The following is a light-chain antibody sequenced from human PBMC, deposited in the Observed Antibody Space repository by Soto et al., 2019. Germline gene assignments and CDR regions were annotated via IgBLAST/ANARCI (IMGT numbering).Light chain of an antibody. CDR3: AAWDDSLSGKV. CDR1: SSNIGSNY. CDR2: RNN. V-gene: IGLV1-47*01. Sequence: QPVLTQPPSASGTPGQRVTISCSGSSSNIGSNYVYWHQQLPGTAPKLLIYRNNQRPSGVPDRFSGSKSGTSASLAISGLRSEDEADYYCAAWDDSLSGKVFGGGTKLTVL. J-gene: IGLJ2*01.